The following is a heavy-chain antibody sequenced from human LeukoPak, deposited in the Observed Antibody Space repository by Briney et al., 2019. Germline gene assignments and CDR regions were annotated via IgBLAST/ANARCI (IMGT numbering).Heavy chain of an antibody. CDR1: GDSVSSNSAA. CDR2: TYYRSKLYN. CDR3: AREIGSSGWYPGGTLDY. D-gene: IGHD6-19*01. Sequence: SQTLSLTCAISGDSVSSNSAAWNWIRQSPSRGLEWLGRTYYRSKLYNDYAVSVKNRITITPDTSKNQFSLQLNSVTPEDTAVYYCAREIGSSGWYPGGTLDYWGQGTLVTVSS. V-gene: IGHV6-1*01. J-gene: IGHJ4*02.